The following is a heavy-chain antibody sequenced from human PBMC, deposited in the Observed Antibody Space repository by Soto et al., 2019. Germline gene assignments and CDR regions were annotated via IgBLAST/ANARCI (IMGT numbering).Heavy chain of an antibody. V-gene: IGHV3-23*01. CDR2: ITFRGDNT. J-gene: IGHJ4*02. Sequence: EVQLLESGGGLAPPGGSLRLSCAASGFTFSSYAMSWVRQAPGKGLEWLAGITFRGDNTYYADSVKGRFTLSRDNSRNRLDLQMNSLKVEDTALYYCAKLGTMGVFDNWGQGTLLTVSS. CDR1: GFTFSSYA. CDR3: AKLGTMGVFDN. D-gene: IGHD1-26*01.